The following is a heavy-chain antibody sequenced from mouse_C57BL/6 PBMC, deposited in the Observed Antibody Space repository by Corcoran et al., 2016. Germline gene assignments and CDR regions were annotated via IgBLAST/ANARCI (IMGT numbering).Heavy chain of an antibody. V-gene: IGHV1-26*01. CDR2: INPNNGGT. CDR1: GYTFTDYY. Sequence: EVQLQQSGPELVKPGASVKISCKASGYTFTDYYMNWVKQSHGKSLEWIGDINPNNGGTSYNQKFKGKATLTVDKSASTAYMELRSLTSEDSAVYYCARLVTTVVAGGAMDYGGQGTSVTVSS. D-gene: IGHD1-1*01. CDR3: ARLVTTVVAGGAMDY. J-gene: IGHJ4*01.